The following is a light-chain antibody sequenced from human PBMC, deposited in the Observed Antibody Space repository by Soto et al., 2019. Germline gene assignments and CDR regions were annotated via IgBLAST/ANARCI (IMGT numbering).Light chain of an antibody. CDR3: QQYGNSRWT. V-gene: IGKV3-20*01. CDR2: GAS. CDR1: QSVSSRY. J-gene: IGKJ1*01. Sequence: EIVLTQSPGTLSLSPGERATLSCRAIQSVSSRYLAWYQQKPGQGPRLLISGASTRATGIPDRFSGSGSGTDFTLTISRLEPEDFAVYYCQQYGNSRWTFGQGTKVDIK.